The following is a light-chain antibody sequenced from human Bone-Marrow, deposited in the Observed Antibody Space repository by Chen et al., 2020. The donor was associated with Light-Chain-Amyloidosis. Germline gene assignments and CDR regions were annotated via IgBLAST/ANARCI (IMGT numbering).Light chain of an antibody. V-gene: IGKV3-20*01. CDR3: QQYGTSPLT. Sequence: IVLTSFPGTLSLSPGEGANLACRASQTISTNYSTWYQQKFGQAPRLLIYGSSSRATGIPDRFTGSGSGTDFTLTINRLEPEDFAMYYCQQYGTSPLTFGGGTKVEIK. CDR1: QTISTNY. CDR2: GSS. J-gene: IGKJ4*01.